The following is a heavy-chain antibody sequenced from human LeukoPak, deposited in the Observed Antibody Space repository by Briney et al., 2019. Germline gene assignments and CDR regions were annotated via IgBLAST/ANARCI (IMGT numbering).Heavy chain of an antibody. V-gene: IGHV4-4*07. CDR3: SRELAGTTITH. D-gene: IGHD1-1*01. CDR1: GGSISSYY. CDR2: IYTSGST. J-gene: IGHJ4*02. Sequence: SETLSLTCTVSGGSISSYYWSWIRQPAGKGLEWIGRIYTSGSTNYNPSLKSRVTMSVDTSKNQFFLNLNSVTAADTAVYYCSRELAGTTITHWGQGILVTVSS.